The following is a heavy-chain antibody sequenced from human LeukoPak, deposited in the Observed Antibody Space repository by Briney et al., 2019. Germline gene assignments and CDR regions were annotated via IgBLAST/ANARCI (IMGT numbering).Heavy chain of an antibody. D-gene: IGHD1-14*01. CDR1: GFTLSSYS. CDR3: AKARNAHYAYNDAFDI. V-gene: IGHV3-48*04. J-gene: IGHJ3*02. CDR2: ISSSSSTM. Sequence: GGSLRLSCAASGFTLSSYSMNWVRQAPGKGLEWVSYISSSSSTMYYADSVKGRFTISRDNAKNSLYLQMISLRAEDTALYYCAKARNAHYAYNDAFDIWGQGTMVTVSS.